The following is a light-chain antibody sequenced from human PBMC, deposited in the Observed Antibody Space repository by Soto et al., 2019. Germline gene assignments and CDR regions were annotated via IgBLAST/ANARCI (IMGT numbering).Light chain of an antibody. V-gene: IGKV1-5*03. CDR3: KQYNRYWT. CDR1: QSISTR. CDR2: QAS. J-gene: IGKJ1*01. Sequence: DIQVTQSPSTLSASIGDRFTITCRASQSISTRLAWFQQKPGRAPKLLIYQASSLESGVPSRFSGSGSGTQFTLTISSLQPEDFATYYCKQYNRYWTFGQGTKVEIK.